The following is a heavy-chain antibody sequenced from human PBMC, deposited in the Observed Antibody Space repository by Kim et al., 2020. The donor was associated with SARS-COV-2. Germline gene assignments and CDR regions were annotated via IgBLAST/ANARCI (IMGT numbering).Heavy chain of an antibody. V-gene: IGHV1-69*13. D-gene: IGHD3-3*01. Sequence: SVKVSCKASGGTFSSYAISWVRQAPGQGLEWMGGIIPIFGTANYAQKFQGRVTITADESTSTAYMELSSLRSEDTAVYYCASVWSGYYTGLRAGVYGMDVWGQGTTVTVSS. CDR1: GGTFSSYA. J-gene: IGHJ6*02. CDR2: IIPIFGTA. CDR3: ASVWSGYYTGLRAGVYGMDV.